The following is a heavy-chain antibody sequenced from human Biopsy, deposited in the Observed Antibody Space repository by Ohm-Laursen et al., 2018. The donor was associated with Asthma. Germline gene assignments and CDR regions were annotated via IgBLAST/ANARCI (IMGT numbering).Heavy chain of an antibody. Sequence: SLRLSCAASGFTFNGFGMHWVRQAPGKGLEWVAVISYDGNHKFYEDSVKGRFTISRDNSKNTLYLQMNSLRTEDTAVYYCAKRRGYSGHDNDYWGQGTLVIVSS. V-gene: IGHV3-30*18. CDR3: AKRRGYSGHDNDY. J-gene: IGHJ4*02. CDR1: GFTFNGFG. D-gene: IGHD5-12*01. CDR2: ISYDGNHK.